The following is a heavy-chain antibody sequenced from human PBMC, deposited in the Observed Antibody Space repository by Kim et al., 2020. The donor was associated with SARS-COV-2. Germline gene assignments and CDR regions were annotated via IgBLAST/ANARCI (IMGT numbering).Heavy chain of an antibody. CDR2: IYHSGST. Sequence: SETLSLTCAVSGGSISSSNWWSWVRQPPGKGLEWIGEIYHSGSTNYNPSLKSRVTISVDKSKNQFSLKLSSVTAADTAVYYCARDLLYCGGDCSLYYYYGMDVWGKGTTVTVSS. CDR1: GGSISSSNW. V-gene: IGHV4-4*02. CDR3: ARDLLYCGGDCSLYYYYGMDV. D-gene: IGHD2-21*02. J-gene: IGHJ6*04.